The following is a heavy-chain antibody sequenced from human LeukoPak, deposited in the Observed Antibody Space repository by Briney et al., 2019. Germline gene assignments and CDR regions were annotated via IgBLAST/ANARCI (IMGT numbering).Heavy chain of an antibody. V-gene: IGHV1-2*02. J-gene: IGHJ4*02. CDR1: GYTFTGYY. CDR3: ARAAPTIFGVVSDY. D-gene: IGHD3-3*01. CDR2: INPNSGGT. Sequence: ASVKVSCKASGYTFTGYYMHWVRQAPGQGLEWMGWINPNSGGTNYAQKFQGRVTMTRDTSISTAYMELSRLRSDDTAVYYCARAAPTIFGVVSDYSGQGTLVTVSS.